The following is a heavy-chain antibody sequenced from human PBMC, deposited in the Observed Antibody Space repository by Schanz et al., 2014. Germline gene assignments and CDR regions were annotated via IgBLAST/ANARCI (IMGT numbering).Heavy chain of an antibody. CDR1: GFTFTNYA. CDR3: AKDHAGSDILTALGN. J-gene: IGHJ4*02. CDR2: ISGSGGST. Sequence: EVQLLESGGGLVQPGGSLRLSCAGSGFTFTNYAMTWVRQAPGKGLEWVSGISGSGGSTYDADSVKGRFTISRDNSKNTLYLQMNSLRAEDTAVYYCAKDHAGSDILTALGNWGQGTLXTVSS. D-gene: IGHD3-9*01. V-gene: IGHV3-23*01.